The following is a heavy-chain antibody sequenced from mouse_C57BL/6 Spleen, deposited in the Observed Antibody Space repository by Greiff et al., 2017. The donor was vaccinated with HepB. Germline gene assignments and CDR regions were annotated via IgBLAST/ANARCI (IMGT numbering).Heavy chain of an antibody. D-gene: IGHD1-1*01. CDR1: GYTFTDYN. J-gene: IGHJ3*01. V-gene: IGHV1-18*01. CDR2: INPNNGGT. CDR3: ARDGSSSPFAY. Sequence: EVQVVESGPELVKPGASVKIPCKASGYTFTDYNMDWVKQSHGKSLEWIGDINPNNGGTIYNQKFKGKATLTVDKSSSTAYMELRSLTSEDTAVYYCARDGSSSPFAYWGQGTLVTVSA.